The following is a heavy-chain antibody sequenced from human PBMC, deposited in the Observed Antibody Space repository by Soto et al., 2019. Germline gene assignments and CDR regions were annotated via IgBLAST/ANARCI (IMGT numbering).Heavy chain of an antibody. CDR3: ARGGNWNYWSYYDYYYGIDV. CDR2: INPNRRGT. CDR1: GCTCIGAD. D-gene: IGHD3-10*01. V-gene: IGHV1-2*02. Sequence: VKVSCTDYGCTCIGADIKWLRLDPRQGHQWMGWINPNRRGTNIAQKFPGRVIMTRGASISTAYLELSRLRSDDTAVYYCARGGNWNYWSYYDYYYGIDVWGQGTTVTVSS. J-gene: IGHJ6*02.